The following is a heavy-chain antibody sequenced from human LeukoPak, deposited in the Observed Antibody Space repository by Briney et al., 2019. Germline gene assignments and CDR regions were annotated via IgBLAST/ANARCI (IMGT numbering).Heavy chain of an antibody. D-gene: IGHD1-1*01. J-gene: IGHJ4*02. CDR2: MSGSSNYI. V-gene: IGHV3-21*01. Sequence: GGSLRLSCAASGFTFSSYNMNWVRQAPGKGLEWVSYMSGSSNYIYYADSVKGRFIISRDNAKSSLYLQMNSLRAEDTAVYYCAREQDTTPDFWGQGTLVTVSS. CDR1: GFTFSSYN. CDR3: AREQDTTPDF.